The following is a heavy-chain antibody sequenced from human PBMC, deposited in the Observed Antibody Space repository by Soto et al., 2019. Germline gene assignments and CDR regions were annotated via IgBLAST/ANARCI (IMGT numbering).Heavy chain of an antibody. Sequence: EVQLVESGGGLVQPGGSLRLSCAASGFGFNGYDMHWVRQAPGKNLEWVAAISTAGDTYYLGSVKGRFTISSEDAKNSLSLQMNSLRVGDTAVFYCARGGDRFAGMDVWGQGTTVTVSS. CDR1: GFGFNGYD. V-gene: IGHV3-13*01. D-gene: IGHD3-16*01. CDR3: ARGGDRFAGMDV. J-gene: IGHJ6*02. CDR2: ISTAGDT.